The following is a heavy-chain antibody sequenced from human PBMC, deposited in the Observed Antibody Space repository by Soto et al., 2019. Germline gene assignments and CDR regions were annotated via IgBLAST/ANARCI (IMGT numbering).Heavy chain of an antibody. CDR2: IIPIFGTA. V-gene: IGHV1-69*13. CDR3: ARVGGRRGKWFDP. J-gene: IGHJ5*02. CDR1: GGTFSSYA. D-gene: IGHD3-10*01. Sequence: ASVKVSCKASGGTFSSYAISWVRQAPGQGLEWMGGIIPIFGTANYAQKFQGRVTITADESTSTAYMELSSLRSEDTAVYSCARVGGRRGKWFDPWGQGTLVTVSS.